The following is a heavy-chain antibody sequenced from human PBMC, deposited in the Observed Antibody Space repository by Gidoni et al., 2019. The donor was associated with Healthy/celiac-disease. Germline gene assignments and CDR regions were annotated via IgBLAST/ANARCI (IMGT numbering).Heavy chain of an antibody. CDR1: GFTFGDYA. D-gene: IGHD1-26*01. J-gene: IGHJ4*02. CDR2: IRSKAYGGTT. CDR3: TRDLTVGWELWGTYYFDY. Sequence: EVQLVESGGGLVQPGRSLRLSCTASGFTFGDYAMSWFRQAPGKGLEWVGFIRSKAYGGTTEYAASVKGRFTISRDDSKSIAYLQMNSLKTEDTAVYYCTRDLTVGWELWGTYYFDYWGQGTLVTVSS. V-gene: IGHV3-49*03.